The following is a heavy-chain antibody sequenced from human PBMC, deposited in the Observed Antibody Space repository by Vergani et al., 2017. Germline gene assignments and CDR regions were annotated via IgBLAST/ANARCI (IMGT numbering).Heavy chain of an antibody. J-gene: IGHJ5*02. CDR1: GGSFSGYY. V-gene: IGHV4-34*11. Sequence: QVQLQQWGAGLLKPSETLSLTCAVYGGSFSGYYWSWIRQPPGKGLEWIGYIYYSGSTNYNPSLKSRVTISVDTSKNQFSLKLSSVTAADTAVYYCASTSGPSGFDPWGQGTLVTVSS. CDR2: IYYSGST. D-gene: IGHD2-2*01. CDR3: ASTSGPSGFDP.